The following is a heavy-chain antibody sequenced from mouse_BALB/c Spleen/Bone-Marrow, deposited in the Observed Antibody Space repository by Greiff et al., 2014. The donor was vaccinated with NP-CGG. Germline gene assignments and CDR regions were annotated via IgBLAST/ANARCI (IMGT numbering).Heavy chain of an antibody. Sequence: QVQLQQSGPGLVAPSQSLSITCTVSGFSLTSYDINWIRQPPGKGLEWLGVIWTGGGTNYNSAFMFRRSISKDNSKSQVFLKMNSLQTDDTAIYYCVREGAYYGDYDWYFDVWGAGTTVTVSS. V-gene: IGHV2-9-2*01. CDR2: IWTGGGT. CDR1: GFSLTSYD. D-gene: IGHD2-13*01. CDR3: VREGAYYGDYDWYFDV. J-gene: IGHJ1*01.